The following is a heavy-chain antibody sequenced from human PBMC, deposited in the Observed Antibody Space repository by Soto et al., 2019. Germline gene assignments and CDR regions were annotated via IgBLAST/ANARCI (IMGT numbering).Heavy chain of an antibody. CDR3: ESGIQLWLRRINNGYSG. D-gene: IGHD5-18*01. CDR1: GGTFSTYA. Sequence: QVQLVQSGAEVKKPESSVKVSCKAPGGTFSTYAISWVRQAPGQGLEWMGGIIPMFGTANYAQRFQDKVTITADESTNTVYMELSSLRSGDTAVYFCESGIQLWLRRINNGYSGWGQGTLVTVSS. J-gene: IGHJ4*02. CDR2: IIPMFGTA. V-gene: IGHV1-69*12.